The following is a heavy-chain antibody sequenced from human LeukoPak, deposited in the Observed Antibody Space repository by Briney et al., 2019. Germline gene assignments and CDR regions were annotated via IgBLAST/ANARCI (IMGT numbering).Heavy chain of an antibody. Sequence: GGSLRLSCAASGFTFSDYAMHCVPQAPGKGLEWVSGISWNSGSIGYADSVKGRFTISKDNANNSLYLQMNSLRAEDTAFYYCAKDLTTPGYNSAYEAFYMWGQGTMGTVSS. V-gene: IGHV3-9*01. CDR2: ISWNSGSI. CDR1: GFTFSDYA. J-gene: IGHJ3*02. D-gene: IGHD5-24*01. CDR3: AKDLTTPGYNSAYEAFYM.